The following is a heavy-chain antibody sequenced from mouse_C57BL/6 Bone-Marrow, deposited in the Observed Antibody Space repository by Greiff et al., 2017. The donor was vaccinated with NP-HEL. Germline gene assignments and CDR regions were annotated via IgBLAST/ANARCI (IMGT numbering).Heavy chain of an antibody. CDR3: ALTDDYDGFAY. CDR1: GYTFTDYN. J-gene: IGHJ3*01. CDR2: SNPNNGGT. V-gene: IGHV1-18*01. Sequence: VQLQQSGPELVKPGASVKIPCKASGYTFTDYNMDWVKQSHGKSLEWIGDSNPNNGGTIYNQTFKGKATLTVDKSSSTAYMELRSLTSEDTAVYYCALTDDYDGFAYWGQGTLVTVSA. D-gene: IGHD2-4*01.